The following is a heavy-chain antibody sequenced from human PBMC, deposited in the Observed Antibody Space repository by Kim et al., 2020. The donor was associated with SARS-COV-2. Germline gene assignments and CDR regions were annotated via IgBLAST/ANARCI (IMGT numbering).Heavy chain of an antibody. CDR3: ARGRRGQWLVLIDY. CDR2: INHSGST. CDR1: GGSFSGYY. J-gene: IGHJ4*02. Sequence: SETLSLTCAVYGGSFSGYYWSWIRQPPGKGLEWIGEINHSGSTNYNPSLKSRVTISVDTSKNQFSLKLSSVTAADTAVYYCARGRRGQWLVLIDYWGQGTLVTVSS. D-gene: IGHD6-19*01. V-gene: IGHV4-34*01.